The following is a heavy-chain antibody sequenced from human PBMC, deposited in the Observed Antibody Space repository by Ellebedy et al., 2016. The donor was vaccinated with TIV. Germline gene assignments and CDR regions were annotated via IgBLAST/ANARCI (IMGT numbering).Heavy chain of an antibody. Sequence: TLSLTCTVSGGSISGYYWSWIRQPPGKALEWLALIYWDDDKRYSPSLKSRLTITTDTSKTQMVLIMTNMDPVDTATYYCAHRLFPGGTGAFDIWGQGTMVTVSS. CDR2: IYWDDDK. V-gene: IGHV2-5*08. CDR3: AHRLFPGGTGAFDI. CDR1: GGSISGYYW. D-gene: IGHD3-16*01. J-gene: IGHJ3*02.